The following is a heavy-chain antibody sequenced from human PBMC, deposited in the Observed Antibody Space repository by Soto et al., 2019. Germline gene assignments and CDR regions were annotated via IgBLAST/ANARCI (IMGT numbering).Heavy chain of an antibody. D-gene: IGHD6-6*01. J-gene: IGHJ4*02. CDR1: GFTCISYS. V-gene: IGHV3-21*01. Sequence: GSLRLSCAASGFTCISYSMNWVRHSPSKRLEWVSSISSSSSYIYYADSENGRFTISRDNAKNSLYLQMNSLRAEDRAVYYCARGVPSRGSSMDYWGQGTPGTVSA. CDR2: ISSSSSYI. CDR3: ARGVPSRGSSMDY.